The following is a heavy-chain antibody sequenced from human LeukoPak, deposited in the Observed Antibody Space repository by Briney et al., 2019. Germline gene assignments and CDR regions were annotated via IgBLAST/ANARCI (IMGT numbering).Heavy chain of an antibody. CDR3: ARAGEYYFDSSGYI. Sequence: SETLSLTCTVSGGSISGYYWTWIRQPPGKGLEWIGYIYYSGSTNYNPSLKSRVTISVDTSKNQFSLKLSPVTAADTAVYYCARAGEYYFDSSGYIWGQGTLVTVSS. V-gene: IGHV4-59*08. CDR2: IYYSGST. D-gene: IGHD3-22*01. J-gene: IGHJ4*02. CDR1: GGSISGYY.